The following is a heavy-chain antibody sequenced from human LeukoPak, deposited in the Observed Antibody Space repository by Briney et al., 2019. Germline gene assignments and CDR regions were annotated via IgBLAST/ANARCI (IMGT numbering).Heavy chain of an antibody. D-gene: IGHD1-26*01. J-gene: IGHJ6*03. V-gene: IGHV3-23*01. Sequence: GSLRLSCAASGFPFSNYAMTWVRQAPGKGLEWVSAISGSAISTYYANSVKGRFTTSRDNSYNTVSLQMNSLRDEDTGVYYCAKGLRTGVGPYMGYHYYMDVWGKGAAVTVSS. CDR1: GFPFSNYA. CDR2: ISGSAIST. CDR3: AKGLRTGVGPYMGYHYYMDV.